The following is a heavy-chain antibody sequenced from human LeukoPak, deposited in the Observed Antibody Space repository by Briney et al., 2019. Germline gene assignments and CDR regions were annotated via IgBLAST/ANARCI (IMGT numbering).Heavy chain of an antibody. CDR3: ARPGREITIFGVALEGYFDY. CDR1: GYTFTSYA. D-gene: IGHD3-3*01. CDR2: IIPIFGTA. V-gene: IGHV1-69*13. Sequence: ASVKVSCKASGYTFTSYAMNWVRQAPGQGLEWMGGIIPIFGTANYAQKFQGRVTITADESTSTAYMELSSLRSEDTAVYYCARPGREITIFGVALEGYFDYWGQGTLVTVSS. J-gene: IGHJ4*02.